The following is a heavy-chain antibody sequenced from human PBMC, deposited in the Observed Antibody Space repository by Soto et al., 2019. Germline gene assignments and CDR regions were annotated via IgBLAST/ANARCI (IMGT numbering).Heavy chain of an antibody. J-gene: IGHJ6*02. D-gene: IGHD2-15*01. CDR3: ARKGHCSGGSCYQYYYYAMDV. CDR1: GFTFSSYG. V-gene: IGHV3-33*01. Sequence: QVHLVESGGGVVQPGRSLRLSCAASGFTFSSYGMHWVRQAPGKGLEWVAVIWYDGSNKYYADSVKGRFTIARDNSKNTLFLQMTSLSAEDTAVYYCARKGHCSGGSCYQYYYYAMDVWGQGTTVTVAS. CDR2: IWYDGSNK.